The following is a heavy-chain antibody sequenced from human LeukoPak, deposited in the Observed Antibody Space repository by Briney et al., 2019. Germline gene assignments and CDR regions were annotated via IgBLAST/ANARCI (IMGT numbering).Heavy chain of an antibody. D-gene: IGHD3-10*01. CDR3: ARTNYYDSGSYSKVVDY. CDR2: ISSSSSYI. J-gene: IGHJ4*02. V-gene: IGHV3-21*01. CDR1: GFTFSSYS. Sequence: GGSLRLSCAASGFTFSSYSMNWVRQAPGKGLEWVSSISSSSSYIYYADSVKGRFTISRDNAKNSLYLQMNSLRAEDTAVYYCARTNYYDSGSYSKVVDYWGQGTLVTVSS.